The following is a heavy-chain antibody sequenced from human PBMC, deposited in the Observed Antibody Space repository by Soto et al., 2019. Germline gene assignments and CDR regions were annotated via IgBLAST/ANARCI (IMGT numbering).Heavy chain of an antibody. V-gene: IGHV4-34*01. Sequence: QVQLQQWGAGLLKPSETLSLTCAVYGGSFSGYYWSWIRQPPGKGLEWIGEINHSGSTNYNPSLKSRVTISVDTSKNQFSLKLSSVTAADTAVYYCARGIHDFWSGPTHFQHWGQGTLVTVSS. CDR2: INHSGST. CDR3: ARGIHDFWSGPTHFQH. D-gene: IGHD3-3*01. CDR1: GGSFSGYY. J-gene: IGHJ1*01.